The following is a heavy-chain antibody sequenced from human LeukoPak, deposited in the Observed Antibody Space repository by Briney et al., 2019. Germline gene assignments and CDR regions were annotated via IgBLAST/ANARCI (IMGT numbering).Heavy chain of an antibody. V-gene: IGHV4-59*01. Sequence: SETLSLTCTVSGGSISSYYWSWIRQPPGKGLVWIGYIYYSGSTNYNPSLKSRVTISVDTSKNQFSLKLSSVTAADTAVYYCARGYSGYENYGMDVWGQGTTVTVSS. D-gene: IGHD5-12*01. J-gene: IGHJ6*02. CDR1: GGSISSYY. CDR3: ARGYSGYENYGMDV. CDR2: IYYSGST.